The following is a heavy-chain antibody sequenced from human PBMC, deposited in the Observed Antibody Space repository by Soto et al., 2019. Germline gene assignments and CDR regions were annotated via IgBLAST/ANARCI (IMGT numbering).Heavy chain of an antibody. J-gene: IGHJ6*02. Sequence: EVQLVDSVGGVVPPVGSLTLSCAAAGFTFSGSAMHWVRQASGKGLEWVGRIRSKANSYATAYAASVKGRLPISRDDSMTTADLQMNSLKTEDTAVYYCSRPYYCDSRTGGMDVWGQGTTVSVSS. CDR2: IRSKANSYAT. CDR1: GFTFSGSA. V-gene: IGHV3-73*02. D-gene: IGHD3-22*01. CDR3: SRPYYCDSRTGGMDV.